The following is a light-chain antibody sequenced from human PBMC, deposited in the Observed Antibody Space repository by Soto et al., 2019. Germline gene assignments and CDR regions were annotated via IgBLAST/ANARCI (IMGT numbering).Light chain of an antibody. V-gene: IGLV3-21*02. Sequence: SYELTQPPSVSVAPGQTATIACGGDIIGSKSVHWYQQKAGQAPLLIVYLDNDRPSGVPERYSGSKSGNTATLTISAAEAGDEANYHCQVWNSNPDHVIFGGGTQLTVL. J-gene: IGLJ2*01. CDR2: LDN. CDR1: IIGSKS. CDR3: QVWNSNPDHVI.